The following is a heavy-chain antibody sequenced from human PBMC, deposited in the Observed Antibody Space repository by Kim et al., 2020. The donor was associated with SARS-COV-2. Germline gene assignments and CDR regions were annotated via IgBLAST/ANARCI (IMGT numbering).Heavy chain of an antibody. J-gene: IGHJ5*02. CDR2: INHSGST. CDR1: GGSFSGYY. CDR3: ARERYYDSSGYYYVNWFDP. D-gene: IGHD3-22*01. V-gene: IGHV4-34*01. Sequence: SETLSLTCAVYGGSFSGYYWSWIRQPPGKGLEWIGEINHSGSTNYNPSLKSRVTISVDTSKNQFSLKLSSVTAADTAVYYCARERYYDSSGYYYVNWFDPWGQGTLVTVSS.